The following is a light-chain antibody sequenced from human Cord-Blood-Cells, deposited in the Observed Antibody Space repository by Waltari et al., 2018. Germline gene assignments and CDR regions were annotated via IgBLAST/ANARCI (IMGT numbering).Light chain of an antibody. CDR2: RNN. Sequence: QSVLTHPPSASGTPGQRVTISCSGSRSNTGSNYVYWYQQPPGTAPKLLIYRNNQRPSGVPDRFSGSKSGTSASLAISGLRSEDEADYYCAAWDDSLSGPVFGGGTKLTVL. CDR1: RSNTGSNY. CDR3: AAWDDSLSGPV. V-gene: IGLV1-47*01. J-gene: IGLJ2*01.